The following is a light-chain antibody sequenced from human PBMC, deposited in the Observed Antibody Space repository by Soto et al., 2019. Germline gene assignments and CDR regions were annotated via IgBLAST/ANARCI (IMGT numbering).Light chain of an antibody. CDR3: QQSYSTQIVYS. Sequence: DIQMTQSPSSLSASVGDRVTITCRASQSISNYLNWYQQKPGTAPKVLIYAASSLQSGVPSRFSGSGSGTDFTLTISSLQPEDFATYYCQQSYSTQIVYSFGQGTMLEIK. V-gene: IGKV1-39*01. CDR1: QSISNY. J-gene: IGKJ2*03. CDR2: AAS.